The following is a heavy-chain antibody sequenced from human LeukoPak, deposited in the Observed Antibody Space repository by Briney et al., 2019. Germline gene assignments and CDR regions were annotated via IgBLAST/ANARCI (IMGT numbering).Heavy chain of an antibody. CDR3: ASSFGEYFQH. CDR2: IYYSGST. CDR1: GGSISSYY. Sequence: SETLSLTCTVSGGSISSYYWSWIRQPPGKGLEWIGYIYYSGSTNYNPSLKSRVTISVDTSKNQFSLKLSSVAAADTTVYYCASSFGEYFQHWGQGTLVTVSS. V-gene: IGHV4-59*01. J-gene: IGHJ1*01. D-gene: IGHD3-10*01.